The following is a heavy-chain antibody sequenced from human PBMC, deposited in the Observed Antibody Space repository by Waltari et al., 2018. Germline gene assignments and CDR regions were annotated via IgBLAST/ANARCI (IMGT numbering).Heavy chain of an antibody. Sequence: QVQLQQWGAGLLKPSETLSLTCAVYGGSFSGYYWSWIRQPPGKGLEWIGEINHSGSTNYNPSLKSRVTISVDTSKNQFSLKLSSVTAADTAVYYCARGSRAGFLYANSRRASLDYGGQGTLVTVSS. CDR3: ARGSRAGFLYANSRRASLDY. V-gene: IGHV4-34*01. CDR1: GGSFSGYY. D-gene: IGHD2-8*01. J-gene: IGHJ4*02. CDR2: INHSGST.